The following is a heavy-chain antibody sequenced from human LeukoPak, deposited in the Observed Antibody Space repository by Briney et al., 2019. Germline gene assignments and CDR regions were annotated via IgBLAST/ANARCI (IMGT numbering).Heavy chain of an antibody. CDR1: GFTISTNY. D-gene: IGHD3-10*01. CDR3: ARDYYGSVDY. Sequence: GGSLRLSCAASGFTISTNYMTWVRQAPGKGLVWVSRISSDGSSTSYADSVKGRFTISRDNAKNTLYLQMNSPRAEDTAVYYCARDYYGSVDYWGQGALVTVSP. V-gene: IGHV3-74*01. CDR2: ISSDGSST. J-gene: IGHJ4*02.